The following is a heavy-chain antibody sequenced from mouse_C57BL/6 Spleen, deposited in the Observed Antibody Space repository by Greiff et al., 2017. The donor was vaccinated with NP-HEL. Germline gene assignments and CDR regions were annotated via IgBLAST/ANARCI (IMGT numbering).Heavy chain of an antibody. CDR2: IYPGDGDT. V-gene: IGHV1-82*01. D-gene: IGHD3-3*01. CDR1: GYAFSSSW. CDR3: ARAEGMDY. J-gene: IGHJ4*01. Sequence: VQLHQSGPELVKPGASVKISCKASGYAFSSSWMNWVKQRPGKGLEWIGRIYPGDGDTNYNGKFKGKATLTADKSSSTAYMQLSSLTAEDSAVYFCARAEGMDYWGQGTSVTVSS.